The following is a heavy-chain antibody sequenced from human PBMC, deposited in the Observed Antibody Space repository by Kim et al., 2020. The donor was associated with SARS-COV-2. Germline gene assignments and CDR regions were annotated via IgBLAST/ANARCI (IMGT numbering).Heavy chain of an antibody. CDR1: GGSISSGGYY. CDR2: IYYSGST. CDR3: ARETRITMVRGVIITKIDY. D-gene: IGHD3-10*01. Sequence: SETLSLTCTVSGGSISSGGYYWSWIRQHPGKGLEWIGYIYYSGSTYYNPSLKSRVTISVDTSKNQFSLKLSSVTAADTAVYYCARETRITMVRGVIITKIDYWGQGTLVTVSS. J-gene: IGHJ4*02. V-gene: IGHV4-31*03.